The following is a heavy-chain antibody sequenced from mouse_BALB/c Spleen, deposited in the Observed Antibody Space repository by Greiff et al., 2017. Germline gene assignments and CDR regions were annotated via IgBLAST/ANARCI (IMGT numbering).Heavy chain of an antibody. CDR1: GFTFSSFG. D-gene: IGHD2-4*01. J-gene: IGHJ3*01. CDR2: ISSGSSTI. V-gene: IGHV5-17*02. Sequence: EVQRVESGGGLVQPGGSRKLSCAASGFTFSSFGMHWVRQAPEKGLEWVAYISSGSSTIYYADTVKGRFTISRDNPKNTLFLQMTSLRSEDTAMYYCARDYDYDVVAYWGQGTLVTVSA. CDR3: ARDYDYDVVAY.